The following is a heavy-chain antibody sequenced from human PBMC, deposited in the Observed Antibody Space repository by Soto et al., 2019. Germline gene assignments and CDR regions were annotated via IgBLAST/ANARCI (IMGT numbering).Heavy chain of an antibody. CDR2: FGGSGGT. V-gene: IGHV3-23*01. Sequence: EVQVLESGGGLVQPGGSLRLSCVGSGFIFSNYAMAWVRQAPGKGLEWVSGFGGSGGTYYADSVKGRYTISRDNTKNTLYLQMNSLRVEDTAVYYCAKSQSSLDYMDVWGKGTAVTVSS. CDR1: GFIFSNYA. CDR3: AKSQSSLDYMDV. J-gene: IGHJ6*03.